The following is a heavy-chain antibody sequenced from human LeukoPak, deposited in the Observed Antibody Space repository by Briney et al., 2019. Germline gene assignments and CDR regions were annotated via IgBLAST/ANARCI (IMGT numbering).Heavy chain of an antibody. D-gene: IGHD3/OR15-3a*01. CDR1: GFTFSGSA. CDR3: AKSFGGLVTSFDY. J-gene: IGHJ4*02. Sequence: GGSLRLSCAGSGFTFSGSAMHWVRQAPGKGLEWVAFIRYDGSNTYYADSVKGRFTISRDNSKNTLYLQMSSLRAEDTAVYYCAKSFGGLVTSFDYWGQGTLVTVSS. CDR2: IRYDGSNT. V-gene: IGHV3-30*02.